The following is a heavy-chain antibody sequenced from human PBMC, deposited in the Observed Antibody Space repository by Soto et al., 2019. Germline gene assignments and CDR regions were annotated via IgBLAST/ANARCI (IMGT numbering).Heavy chain of an antibody. Sequence: QVQLLQSGAEVKKPGASVKVSCKASGYIFTSYDINWVRQATGQGLEWMGWMNPNTGNTGYAQKFQGRVTMTGNISKTTAYIERYSLRSVHSAVYYCARGSIVGGTADVGGQGTTVTASS. CDR2: MNPNTGNT. V-gene: IGHV1-8*01. D-gene: IGHD1-26*01. J-gene: IGHJ6*02. CDR1: GYIFTSYD. CDR3: ARGSIVGGTADV.